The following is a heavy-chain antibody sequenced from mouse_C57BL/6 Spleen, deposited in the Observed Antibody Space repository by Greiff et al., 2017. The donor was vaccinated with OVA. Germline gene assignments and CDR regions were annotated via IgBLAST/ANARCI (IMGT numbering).Heavy chain of an antibody. CDR2: IYPGSGST. V-gene: IGHV1-55*01. CDR1: GYTFTSYW. CDR3: AREGDSAGYVDY. Sequence: VQLQQPGAELVKPGASVKMSCKASGYTFTSYWITWVKQRPGQGLEWIGDIYPGSGSTNYNEKFKSKATLTVDTSSSTAYMQLSSLTSEDSAVYDCAREGDSAGYVDYWGQGTTLTVSS. J-gene: IGHJ2*01. D-gene: IGHD3-2*02.